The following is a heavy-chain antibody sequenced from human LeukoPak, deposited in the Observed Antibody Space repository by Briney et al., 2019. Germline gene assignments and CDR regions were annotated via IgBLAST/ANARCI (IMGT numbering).Heavy chain of an antibody. Sequence: PGGSLRLSCAASGFTFSNAWMSWVRQAPGKGLEWIGRIKSKTDGGTTDYAARVKGRFTISRDDSKNTLYLQMNSLKTEDTAVYYCTRKQTLAVAGTDYWGQGTLVTVSS. CDR2: IKSKTDGGTT. V-gene: IGHV3-15*01. D-gene: IGHD6-19*01. J-gene: IGHJ4*02. CDR3: TRKQTLAVAGTDY. CDR1: GFTFSNAW.